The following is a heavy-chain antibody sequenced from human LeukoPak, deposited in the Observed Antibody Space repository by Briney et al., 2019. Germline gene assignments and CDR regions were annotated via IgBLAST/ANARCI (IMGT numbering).Heavy chain of an antibody. CDR3: ARDLFWSGYYYYGMDV. CDR2: INSDGSST. CDR1: GFTFSSYW. V-gene: IGHV3-74*01. J-gene: IGHJ6*02. Sequence: GGSLRLSCAASGFTFSSYWMHWVRQAPGKGLVWVSRINSDGSSTSYADSVKGRFTISRDNAKNTLYLQMDSLRAEDTAVYYCARDLFWSGYYYYGMDVWGQGTTVTVSS. D-gene: IGHD3-3*01.